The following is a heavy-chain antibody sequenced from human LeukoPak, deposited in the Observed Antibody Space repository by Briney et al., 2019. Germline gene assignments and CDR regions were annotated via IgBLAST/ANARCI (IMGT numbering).Heavy chain of an antibody. CDR3: AREGGSGSDGFDY. D-gene: IGHD3-10*01. V-gene: IGHV1-8*01. Sequence: ASVKVSCKASGYTFTSYDINWVRQATGQGLEWMGWMNPNSGNTGYAQKFQGRVTITADKSTSTAYMELSSLRSEDTAVYYCAREGGSGSDGFDYWGQGTLVTVSS. CDR2: MNPNSGNT. CDR1: GYTFTSYD. J-gene: IGHJ4*02.